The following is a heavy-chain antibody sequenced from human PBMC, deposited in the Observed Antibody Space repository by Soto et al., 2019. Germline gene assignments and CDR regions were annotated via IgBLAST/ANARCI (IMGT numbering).Heavy chain of an antibody. V-gene: IGHV1-69*01. Sequence: QVQLVQSEAEVKKPGSSVKVSRKSSGLTFRSDSISWVRQAPGQGLEWMGGIIPISRTPTYAQKFQGRVTISADESTRTAYMEVTSLTFEDTAVYYCARGVASSDWGQGTQVTVSS. CDR3: ARGVASSD. CDR1: GLTFRSDS. CDR2: IIPISRTP. J-gene: IGHJ4*02. D-gene: IGHD5-12*01.